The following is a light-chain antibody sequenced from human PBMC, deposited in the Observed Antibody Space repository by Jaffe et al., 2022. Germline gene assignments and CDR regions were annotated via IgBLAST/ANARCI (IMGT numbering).Light chain of an antibody. V-gene: IGKV4-1*01. CDR2: WAS. CDR3: QQYYSTPW. J-gene: IGKJ1*01. Sequence: DIVMTQSPDSLAVSLGERATINCKSSQSVLYSSNNKNYLAWYQQKPGQPPKLLIYWASTRESGVPDRFSGSGSGTDFTLTISSLQAEDVAVYYCQQYYSTPWFGQGTKVEIK. CDR1: QSVLYSSNNKNY.